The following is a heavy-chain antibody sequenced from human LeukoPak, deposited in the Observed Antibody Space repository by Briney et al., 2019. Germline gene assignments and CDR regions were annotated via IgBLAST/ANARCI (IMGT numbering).Heavy chain of an antibody. CDR3: ARTHPTHDAFDI. Sequence: SETLSLTCTVSGGSISSYYWSWIRQPPGKGLEWIGYIYYSGSTNYNPSLKSRVTISVDTSKNQFSLKLSSVTAADTAVYYCARTHPTHDAFDIWGQGTMVTVSS. CDR1: GGSISSYY. V-gene: IGHV4-59*08. J-gene: IGHJ3*02. CDR2: IYYSGST.